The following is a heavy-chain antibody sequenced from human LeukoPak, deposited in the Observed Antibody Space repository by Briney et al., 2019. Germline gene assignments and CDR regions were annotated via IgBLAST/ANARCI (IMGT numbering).Heavy chain of an antibody. J-gene: IGHJ6*03. CDR1: GGSFSGYY. D-gene: IGHD1-26*01. Sequence: SETLSLTCAVYGGSFSGYYWSWIRQPPGKGLEWIGEINHSGSTNYNPSLKSRVTISVDTSKNQFSLKLSSVTAADTAVYYCARAGAGSYYYYYYYMDVWGQGTLVTVSS. V-gene: IGHV4-34*01. CDR2: INHSGST. CDR3: ARAGAGSYYYYYYYMDV.